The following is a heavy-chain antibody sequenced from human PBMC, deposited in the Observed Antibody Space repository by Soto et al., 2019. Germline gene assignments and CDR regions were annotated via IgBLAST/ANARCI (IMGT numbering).Heavy chain of an antibody. D-gene: IGHD6-19*01. CDR3: ARDQWGDSSGWYRGFRYYGMDV. CDR1: GGSISSYY. CDR2: IYTSGST. Sequence: SETLSLTCTVSGGSISSYYWSWIRQPAGKGLEWIGRIYTSGSTNYNPSPKSRVTMSVDTSKNQFSLKLSSVTAADTAVYYCARDQWGDSSGWYRGFRYYGMDVWGQGTTVTVSS. V-gene: IGHV4-4*07. J-gene: IGHJ6*02.